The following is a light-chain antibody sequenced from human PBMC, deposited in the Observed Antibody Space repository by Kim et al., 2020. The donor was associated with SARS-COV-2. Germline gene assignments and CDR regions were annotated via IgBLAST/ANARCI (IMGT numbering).Light chain of an antibody. V-gene: IGLV2-14*04. J-gene: IGLJ2*01. CDR1: SSDVGDNNY. Sequence: QSITSSCTGTSSDVGDNNYDSWYQQHPGKAPKLMIYDVSKRPSGVSNRFSGSKSGNTASLTISGLQAEDEADYYCSSYTSSSTLVVFGGGTQLTVL. CDR3: SSYTSSSTLVV. CDR2: DVS.